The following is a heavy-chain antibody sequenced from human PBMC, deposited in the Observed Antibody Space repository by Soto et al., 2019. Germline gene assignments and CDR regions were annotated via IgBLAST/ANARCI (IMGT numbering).Heavy chain of an antibody. D-gene: IGHD2-2*01. CDR1: GGSISSSSYY. Sequence: QLQLQESGPGLVKPSETLSLTCTVSGGSISSSSYYWGWIRQPPGKGLEWIGSIYYSGSTYYNPSLTRRVTISVDTSKNQFSLKLSSVTAADTAVYYCARHGGYCSSTSCYPTPNWFDPWGQGTLVTVSS. V-gene: IGHV4-39*01. CDR3: ARHGGYCSSTSCYPTPNWFDP. CDR2: IYYSGST. J-gene: IGHJ5*02.